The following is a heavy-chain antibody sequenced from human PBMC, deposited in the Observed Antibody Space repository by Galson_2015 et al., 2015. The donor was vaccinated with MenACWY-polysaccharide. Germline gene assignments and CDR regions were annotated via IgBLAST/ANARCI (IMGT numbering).Heavy chain of an antibody. CDR3: ARDRGRWEPRSNYFDP. CDR1: GFKFSDYP. J-gene: IGHJ5*02. V-gene: IGHV3-30-3*01. D-gene: IGHD4-11*01. Sequence: SLRLSCAASGFKFSDYPLHWLRQAPGKGLEWVAVISYLGNNEYYANSVKGRFTISRDNSNNTLYLQMNSLKTADTAIYYCARDRGRWEPRSNYFDPWGQGTLVTVSS. CDR2: ISYLGNNE.